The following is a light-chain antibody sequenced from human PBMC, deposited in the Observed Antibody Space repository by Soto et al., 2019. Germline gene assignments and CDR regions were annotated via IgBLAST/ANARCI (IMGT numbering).Light chain of an antibody. J-gene: IGKJ1*01. CDR1: QSVSSNY. Sequence: IVWTQGPGLQTMSPGERAILSCRASQSVSSNYLAWYQQTPGQAPRLLIYGASSRANGIPVRISGSGSGTDLTLTIRRLEPPDFAVYYCQQYGSSYPWTFGQGTQVEIK. CDR3: QQYGSSYPWT. V-gene: IGKV3-20*01. CDR2: GAS.